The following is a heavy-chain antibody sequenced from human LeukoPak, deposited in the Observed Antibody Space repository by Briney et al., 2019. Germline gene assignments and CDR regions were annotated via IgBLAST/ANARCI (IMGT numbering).Heavy chain of an antibody. CDR3: ARIWGSVFRYFDL. D-gene: IGHD7-27*01. Sequence: PSETLSLTCAVYGGSFSGYYWSWIRQPPGKGLEWIGEINHSGSTNYNPSLKSRVTISVDTSKNQFSLKLSSVTAADTAVYYCARIWGSVFRYFDLWGRGTLVTVSS. CDR1: GGSFSGYY. J-gene: IGHJ2*01. CDR2: INHSGST. V-gene: IGHV4-34*01.